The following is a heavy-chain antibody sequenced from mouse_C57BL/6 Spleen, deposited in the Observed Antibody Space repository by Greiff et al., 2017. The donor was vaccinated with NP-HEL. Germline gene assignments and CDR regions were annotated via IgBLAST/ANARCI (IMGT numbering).Heavy chain of an antibody. J-gene: IGHJ4*01. Sequence: QVQLQQPGAELVKPGASVKMSCKASGYTFTSYWITWVKQRPGQGLEWIGDIYPGSGSTNYNEKFKSKATLTVDTSSSTAYMQLSSLTSEDSAVYYCARMGYGMDAMDYWGQGTSVTVSS. CDR1: GYTFTSYW. V-gene: IGHV1-55*01. D-gene: IGHD3-1*01. CDR2: IYPGSGST. CDR3: ARMGYGMDAMDY.